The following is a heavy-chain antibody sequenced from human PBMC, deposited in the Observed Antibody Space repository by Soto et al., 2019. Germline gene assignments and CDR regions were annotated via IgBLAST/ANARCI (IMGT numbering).Heavy chain of an antibody. CDR1: GGTFNIYT. CDR3: ASEYGGNSA. Sequence: QVQLVQSGAEGKKPGSSVKVSCKASGGTFNIYTISWVRQAPGQGLEWMGRIIPILGIANYAQKFQGRVTITADKSTSTAYMELRSLRSEDTAVYYCASEYGGNSAWGQGTLVTVSP. D-gene: IGHD4-17*01. CDR2: IIPILGIA. J-gene: IGHJ4*02. V-gene: IGHV1-69*02.